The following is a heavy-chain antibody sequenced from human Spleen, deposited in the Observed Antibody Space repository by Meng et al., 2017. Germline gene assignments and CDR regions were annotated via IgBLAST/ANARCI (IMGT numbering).Heavy chain of an antibody. D-gene: IGHD6-13*01. CDR2: INPKSGDT. CDR3: ARDEDISAAGKLFGDY. V-gene: IGHV1-2*06. CDR1: GYTFPDYW. Sequence: GPLVQAGAEVKKPGASVKVSCTASGYTFPDYWLHWVRRAPGQGLEWMGRINPKSGDTHYAQRFQGRVTMTGDTSISTAYMELSGLRSDDTAMYYCARDEDISAAGKLFGDYWGHGTLVTVSS. J-gene: IGHJ4*01.